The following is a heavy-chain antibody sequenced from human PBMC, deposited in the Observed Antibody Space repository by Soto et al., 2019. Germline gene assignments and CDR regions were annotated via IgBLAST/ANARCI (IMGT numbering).Heavy chain of an antibody. D-gene: IGHD3-3*01. Sequence: ASVKVSCKASGYTFTSYGISWVRQAPGQGLEWMGWISAYNGNTNYAQKLQGRVTMTTDTSTSTAYMELRSLRSDDTAVYYCARDRRYDFWSGPSPFDYWGQGALVTVSS. V-gene: IGHV1-18*01. CDR1: GYTFTSYG. J-gene: IGHJ4*02. CDR3: ARDRRYDFWSGPSPFDY. CDR2: ISAYNGNT.